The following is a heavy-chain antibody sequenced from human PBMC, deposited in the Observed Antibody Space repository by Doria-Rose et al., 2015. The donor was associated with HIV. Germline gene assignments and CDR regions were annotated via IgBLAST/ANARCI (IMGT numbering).Heavy chain of an antibody. Sequence: QITLKESGPALVKPTETLTLTCTVSGVSLSSPGMGVSWIRQPPGKALEWLANIFSDDEVSYKTSLKSRLTISRGTSKSQVVLTMTDMDPVDTATYYCARIKSSRWYHKYYFDFWGQGTLVIVSA. CDR1: GVSLSSPGMG. D-gene: IGHD6-13*01. CDR3: ARIKSSRWYHKYYFDF. V-gene: IGHV2-26*01. J-gene: IGHJ4*02. CDR2: IFSDDEV.